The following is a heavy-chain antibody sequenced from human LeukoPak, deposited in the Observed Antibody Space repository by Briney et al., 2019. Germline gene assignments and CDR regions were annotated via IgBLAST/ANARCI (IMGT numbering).Heavy chain of an antibody. V-gene: IGHV1-58*01. D-gene: IGHD6-13*01. CDR1: GFTFTSSA. J-gene: IGHJ4*02. Sequence: VASVKVSCKASGFTFTSSAVQWVRQARGQRLEWIGWIVVGSGNTNYAQKFQERVTITRDMSTSTAYMELSSLRSEDTAVYYCARGPRSRYSSSWFGGYFDYWGQGTLVTVSS. CDR2: IVVGSGNT. CDR3: ARGPRSRYSSSWFGGYFDY.